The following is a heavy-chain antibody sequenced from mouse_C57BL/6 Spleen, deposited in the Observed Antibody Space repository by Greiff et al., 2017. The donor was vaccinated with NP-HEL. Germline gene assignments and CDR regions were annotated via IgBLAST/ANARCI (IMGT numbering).Heavy chain of an antibody. D-gene: IGHD1-1*01. CDR2: INPGSGGT. Sequence: QVQLKQSGAELVRPGTSVKVSCKASGYAFTNYLIEWVKQRPGQGPEWIGVINPGSGGTNYNEKFKGKATLTADKSSSTAYMQLSSLTSEDSAVYFCARRGSIYYYGSSYWYFDVWGTGTTVTVSS. CDR1: GYAFTNYL. CDR3: ARRGSIYYYGSSYWYFDV. V-gene: IGHV1-54*01. J-gene: IGHJ1*03.